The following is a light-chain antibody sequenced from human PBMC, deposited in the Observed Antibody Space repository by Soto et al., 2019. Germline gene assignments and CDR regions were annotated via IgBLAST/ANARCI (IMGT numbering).Light chain of an antibody. CDR1: QSISNR. J-gene: IGKJ2*01. V-gene: IGKV1-5*03. Sequence: DLQMTQSPSTLSASVGDRVTFTCRASQSISNRLTWYQQRPGKAPKLLIYQASTLESGVPSRFSGSGSATEFTLTVSGLQPEDSATYYCQHYNSYPLTFGQGTKLEIK. CDR3: QHYNSYPLT. CDR2: QAS.